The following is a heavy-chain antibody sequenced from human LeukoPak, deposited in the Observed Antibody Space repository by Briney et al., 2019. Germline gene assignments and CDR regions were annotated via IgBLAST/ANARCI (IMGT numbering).Heavy chain of an antibody. CDR2: IYTSGST. CDR1: GGSMTSYY. CDR3: ARDSTARVYHI. V-gene: IGHV4-4*07. D-gene: IGHD2-2*01. Sequence: SETLSLTCNVSGGSMTSYYWSWIRKPAGKGLEWIGRIYTSGSTNYSPSLKSRIAMSVDTSNNQFSLNLSSVTAADTAVYYCARDSTARVYHIWGQGTMVTVSS. J-gene: IGHJ3*02.